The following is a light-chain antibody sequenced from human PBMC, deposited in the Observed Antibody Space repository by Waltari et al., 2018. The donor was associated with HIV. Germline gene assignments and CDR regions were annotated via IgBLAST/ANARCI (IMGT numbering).Light chain of an antibody. CDR3: FSYAGNNFLL. CDR2: AVS. Sequence: QSALTQPPSASGSPGQSVTISCAGTRRDIGLYNFVSWYQHHPGKAPKLMISAVSRRPSGVPVRFSGSKSGNTASLTVSGLQADDEATYYCFSYAGNNFLLFGGGTKLTVL. J-gene: IGLJ2*01. V-gene: IGLV2-8*01. CDR1: RRDIGLYNF.